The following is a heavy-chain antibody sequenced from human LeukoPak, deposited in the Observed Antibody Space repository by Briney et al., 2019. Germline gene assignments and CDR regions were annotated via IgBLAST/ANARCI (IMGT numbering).Heavy chain of an antibody. Sequence: PSETLSPTCTDSGGSISSYYWSWIRQPPGKGLKWIGYIYYSGSTNYNPSLKSRVTISLDTAKNQCSLQLSSVTAADTALFCLPGGPVGATPGWYFDHRRRGSLVTVSS. J-gene: IGHJ2*01. V-gene: IGHV4-59*01. CDR1: GGSISSYY. CDR3: PGGPVGATPGWYFDH. D-gene: IGHD1-26*01. CDR2: IYYSGST.